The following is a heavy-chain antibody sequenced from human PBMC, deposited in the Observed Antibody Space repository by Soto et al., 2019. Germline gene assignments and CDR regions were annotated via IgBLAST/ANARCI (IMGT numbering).Heavy chain of an antibody. V-gene: IGHV4-34*01. D-gene: IGHD2-2*01. Sequence: SETLSLTCAVYGGSFSGYYWSWIRQPPGKGLEWIGEINHSGSTNYNPSLKSRLTISVYTSNNQFALKLSSVTAADTAVYYCARLKYSLGYCSSTSCQRRYMDVWGKGTTVTVSS. J-gene: IGHJ6*03. CDR2: INHSGST. CDR1: GGSFSGYY. CDR3: ARLKYSLGYCSSTSCQRRYMDV.